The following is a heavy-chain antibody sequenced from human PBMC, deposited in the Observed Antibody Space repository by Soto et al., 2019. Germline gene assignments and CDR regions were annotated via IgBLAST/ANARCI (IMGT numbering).Heavy chain of an antibody. CDR1: GYTFTSYG. D-gene: IGHD4-17*01. CDR2: ISAYNGNT. CDR3: ARITTPTTVTTGSNFDY. Sequence: QVQLVQSGAEVKKPGASVKVSCKASGYTFTSYGISWVRQAPGQGLEWMGWISAYNGNTNYAQKLQGRVTMTTDTSMSTAYMELRSLRSDDTAVYYCARITTPTTVTTGSNFDYWGQGTLVTVSS. J-gene: IGHJ4*02. V-gene: IGHV1-18*01.